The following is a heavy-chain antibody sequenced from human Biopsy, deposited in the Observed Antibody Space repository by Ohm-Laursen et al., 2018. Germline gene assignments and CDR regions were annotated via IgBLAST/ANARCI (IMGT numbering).Heavy chain of an antibody. J-gene: IGHJ3*02. D-gene: IGHD1-26*01. CDR3: VRGTGRYYVYGAFDI. CDR1: GDSIINYY. CDR2: IYTSGSP. V-gene: IGHV4-4*07. Sequence: GTLSLTCTVSGDSIINYYWIWIRQPAGEGLAWIVRIYTSGSPNYNLSLESRFTMSVDTSKNQFSLNMRSVTAADTPVYYCVRGTGRYYVYGAFDIWGQGTVVTVSS.